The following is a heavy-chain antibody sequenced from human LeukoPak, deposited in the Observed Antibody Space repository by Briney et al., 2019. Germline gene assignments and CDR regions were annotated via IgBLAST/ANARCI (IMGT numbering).Heavy chain of an antibody. V-gene: IGHV4-38-2*02. J-gene: IGHJ6*03. Sequence: SETLSLTYIVSGYSISSGYYWGWIRQPPGKGLEWIGTIYRSGSTYSNPSLRGRVTISVDTSKNQFSLKLSSVTAADTAVYYCARTGASYYYYYMDVWGKGTTVTVSS. D-gene: IGHD1-26*01. CDR3: ARTGASYYYYYMDV. CDR2: IYRSGST. CDR1: GYSISSGYY.